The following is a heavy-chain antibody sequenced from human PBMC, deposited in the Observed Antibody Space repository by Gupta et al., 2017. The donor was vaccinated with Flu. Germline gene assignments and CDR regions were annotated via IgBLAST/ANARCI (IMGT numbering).Heavy chain of an antibody. D-gene: IGHD3-3*01. CDR2: IYYSGST. CDR3: ARRVYDFWSGYGDYYYYGMDV. CDR1: GGSISSSSYY. V-gene: IGHV4-39*01. Sequence: QLQLQESGSGLVKPSETLSLTCTVSGGSISSSSYYWGWIRQPPGKGLEWIGSIYYSGSTYYNPSLKSRVTISVDTSKNQFSLKLSSVTAADPAVYYCARRVYDFWSGYGDYYYYGMDVWGQGTTVTVSS. J-gene: IGHJ6*02.